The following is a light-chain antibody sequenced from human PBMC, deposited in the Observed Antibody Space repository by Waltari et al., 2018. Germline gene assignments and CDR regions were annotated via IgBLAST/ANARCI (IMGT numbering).Light chain of an antibody. CDR1: VLAEKY. J-gene: IGLJ3*02. V-gene: IGLV3-27*01. Sequence: SYELTQPFSVSVSPGQTAPITCSGAVLAEKYVRWFQQKPGQAPILILYKDTDRASGIPERFSGSSSGSSVTLTITGALPEDEADYYCHAAAGNIWFFGGGTKLTVL. CDR3: HAAAGNIWF. CDR2: KDT.